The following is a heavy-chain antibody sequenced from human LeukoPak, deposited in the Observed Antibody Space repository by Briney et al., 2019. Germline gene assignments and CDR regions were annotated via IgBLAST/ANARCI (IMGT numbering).Heavy chain of an antibody. J-gene: IGHJ6*02. CDR3: ARDKSGWYGMDV. Sequence: SETLSLTCTVSGDSISTYYWHWIRQPPGKGLEWIGYIYYSGSTNYNPSLRSRVTISVDTSKNQFSLKLRSVTAADTAVYYCARDKSGWYGMDVWGQGTTVTVSS. V-gene: IGHV4-59*12. CDR1: GDSISTYY. CDR2: IYYSGST. D-gene: IGHD6-19*01.